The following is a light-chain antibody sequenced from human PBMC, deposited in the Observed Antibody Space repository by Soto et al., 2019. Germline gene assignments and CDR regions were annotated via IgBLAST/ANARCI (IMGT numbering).Light chain of an antibody. CDR3: QQYGSSST. Sequence: EIVLTQSPGTLSLSPGERATLSCRASQSVSSSYLAWYQQKPGHAPRLLIYGASSRATGIPDRFSGSGSGTDFTLTINRLETEDFAVYYCQQYGSSSTFGQGTRLEIK. CDR2: GAS. CDR1: QSVSSSY. J-gene: IGKJ5*01. V-gene: IGKV3-20*01.